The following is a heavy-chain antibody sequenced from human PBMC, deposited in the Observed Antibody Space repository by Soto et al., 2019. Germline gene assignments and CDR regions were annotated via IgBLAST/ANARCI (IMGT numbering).Heavy chain of an antibody. Sequence: EVQLVESGGDLGQPGRSLRLSCAASGFTFDDYAMHWVRQAPGKGLEWVSGISWNSGSIGYADSVKGRFTISRDNAKNSLYLEMNSLTTEDTALYYCVKEARWKYNYFDYWGQGTLVTVSS. V-gene: IGHV3-9*01. CDR1: GFTFDDYA. CDR2: ISWNSGSI. CDR3: VKEARWKYNYFDY. J-gene: IGHJ4*02. D-gene: IGHD5-12*01.